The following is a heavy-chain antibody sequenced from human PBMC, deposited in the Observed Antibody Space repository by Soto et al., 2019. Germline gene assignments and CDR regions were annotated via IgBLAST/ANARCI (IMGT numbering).Heavy chain of an antibody. J-gene: IGHJ4*02. CDR1: GADINSGGFT. V-gene: IGHV4-34*01. Sequence: SETLSLTCSVSGADINSGGFTWTWIRQPPGKGLEWIGEINHSGSTNYNPSLKSRVTISVDTSKNQFPLKLSSVTAADTAVYYCARGHFTSIPFDYWGQGTLVTVSS. CDR3: ARGHFTSIPFDY. CDR2: INHSGST.